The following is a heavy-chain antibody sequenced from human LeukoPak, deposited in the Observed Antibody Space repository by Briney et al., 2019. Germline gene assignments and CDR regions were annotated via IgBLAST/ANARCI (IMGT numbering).Heavy chain of an antibody. V-gene: IGHV3-48*01. J-gene: IGHJ4*02. D-gene: IGHD3-3*01. CDR2: ISSSSSTI. Sequence: PGGSLRLSCAASGFTFSSYSMNWVRQAPGKGLEWVSYISSSSSTIYYADSVKGRFTISRDNAKNSLYLQMNSLRAEDTAVYYCATADDFWSPKPDYWGQGTLVTVSS. CDR1: GFTFSSYS. CDR3: ATADDFWSPKPDY.